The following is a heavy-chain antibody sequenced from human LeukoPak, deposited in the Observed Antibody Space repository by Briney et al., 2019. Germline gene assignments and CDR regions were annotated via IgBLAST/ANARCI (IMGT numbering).Heavy chain of an antibody. D-gene: IGHD6-13*01. CDR3: VTYSSSWYYFDY. CDR2: IWYDGSNK. V-gene: IGHV3-33*01. J-gene: IGHJ4*02. Sequence: PGGSLRLSCAASGFTFSSYGMHWVRQAPGKGLEWAAVIWYDGSNKYYADSVKGRFTISRDNSKNTLYLQMNSLRAEDTAVYYCVTYSSSWYYFDYWGQGTLVTVSS. CDR1: GFTFSSYG.